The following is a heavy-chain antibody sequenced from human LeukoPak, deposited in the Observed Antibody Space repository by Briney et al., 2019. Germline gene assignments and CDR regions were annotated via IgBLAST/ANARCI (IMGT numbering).Heavy chain of an antibody. Sequence: WSLRLSCAASGFTFHDYAMHWVRPAPGKGLEGVSGISWNSGRIGYADSVKGRFTISRDNAKNSLYLQMNSLRAEDTALYYCAKDLYYYDSSGYYVYWGQGTLVTVSS. D-gene: IGHD3-22*01. CDR3: AKDLYYYDSSGYYVY. CDR1: GFTFHDYA. V-gene: IGHV3-9*01. CDR2: ISWNSGRI. J-gene: IGHJ4*02.